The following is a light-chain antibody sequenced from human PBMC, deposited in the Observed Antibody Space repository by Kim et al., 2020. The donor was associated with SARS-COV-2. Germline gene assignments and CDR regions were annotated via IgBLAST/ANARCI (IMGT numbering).Light chain of an antibody. J-gene: IGLJ2*01. CDR2: DTT. Sequence: GGTVTLTCASSTGAVTSSLYPYWFQQKPGQAPRTLIYDTTNRHSWTPARFSGSLLGGKAALTLSGAQPEDEADYYCLLLYDTSRPIFGGGTQLTVL. CDR1: TGAVTSSLY. CDR3: LLLYDTSRPI. V-gene: IGLV7-46*01.